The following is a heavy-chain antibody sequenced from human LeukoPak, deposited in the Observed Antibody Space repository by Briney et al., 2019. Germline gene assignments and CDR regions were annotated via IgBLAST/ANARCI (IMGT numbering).Heavy chain of an antibody. CDR2: IIPIFGTA. J-gene: IGHJ4*02. CDR3: ASGRTKPTVTTFDY. D-gene: IGHD4-17*01. V-gene: IGHV1-69*13. Sequence: SVKVSCKASGGTFSSYAISWVRQAPGQGLEWMGGIIPIFGTANYAQKFQGRVTITADESTSTAYMELSSLRSEDTAVYYCASGRTKPTVTTFDYWGQGTLVTVSS. CDR1: GGTFSSYA.